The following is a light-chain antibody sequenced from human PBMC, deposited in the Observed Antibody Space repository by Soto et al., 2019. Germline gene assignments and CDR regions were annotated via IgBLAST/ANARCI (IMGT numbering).Light chain of an antibody. CDR2: GAS. Sequence: EIVLTQSPGTLSLSPGERATLSCRASQSVSSTYLAWYQQKPGQAPRLLIYGASSRTTGIPDRFSGSGSGTDFTLTISRLEPEGFGVYYCQHYGSLVLTFGGGTKVEIK. CDR1: QSVSSTY. V-gene: IGKV3-20*01. CDR3: QHYGSLVLT. J-gene: IGKJ4*01.